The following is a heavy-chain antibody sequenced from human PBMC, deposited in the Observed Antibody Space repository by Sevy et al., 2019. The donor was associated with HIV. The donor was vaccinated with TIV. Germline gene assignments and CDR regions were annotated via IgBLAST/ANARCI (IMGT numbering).Heavy chain of an antibody. V-gene: IGHV3-23*01. CDR3: GKGGGGHYDPDEIGYYFYYYNMDV. D-gene: IGHD3-22*01. J-gene: IGHJ6*03. Sequence: GGSLRLSCAVSGFSFDSYGMTWVRQAPGKGLEWVSGISGSGTRTYYADSVKGRFSISRDNSKNRLYLQMNSLRSEDNAIFYRGKGGGGHYDPDEIGYYFYYYNMDVWGKGTTVTVSS. CDR2: ISGSGTRT. CDR1: GFSFDSYG.